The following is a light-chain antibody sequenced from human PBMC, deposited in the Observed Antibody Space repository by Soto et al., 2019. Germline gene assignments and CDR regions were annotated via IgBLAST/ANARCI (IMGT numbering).Light chain of an antibody. CDR1: QSVSYY. CDR2: DAS. Sequence: EILMTQSPATLSVSPGERVTFSCRASQSVSYYLAWYHHKPVHAPTLLIYDASTRATGIPVRFSGSGSGTEFTLTISSLQSEDFGVYYCQQNKDWPGTFGQGTKVDIK. CDR3: QQNKDWPGT. J-gene: IGKJ1*01. V-gene: IGKV3-15*01.